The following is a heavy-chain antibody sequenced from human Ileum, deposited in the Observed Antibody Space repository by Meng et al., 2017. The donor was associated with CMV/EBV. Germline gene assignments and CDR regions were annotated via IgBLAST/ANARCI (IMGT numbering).Heavy chain of an antibody. Sequence: QLQLQESGPGLVKPSETLSLTCSVSGGSISSGSHFWDWIRQPPGKGLEWIGTIYYTGTTYYNPSLKSRVTISVDTSKNQFSLKVSSVTAADTALYYCARGFYDFWEPDYWGHGTLVTVSS. D-gene: IGHD3/OR15-3a*01. CDR1: GGSISSGSHF. CDR3: ARGFYDFWEPDY. CDR2: IYYTGTT. V-gene: IGHV4-39*07. J-gene: IGHJ4*01.